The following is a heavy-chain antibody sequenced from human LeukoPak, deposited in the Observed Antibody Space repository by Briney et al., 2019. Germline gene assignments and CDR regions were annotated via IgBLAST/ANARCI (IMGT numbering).Heavy chain of an antibody. CDR2: INPNSGGT. J-gene: IGHJ5*02. Sequence: ASVKVSCKASGYTFTGYYMHWVRQAPGQGLEWMGWINPNSGGTNYAQKFQGRVTMTRDTSISTAYMELSSLRSEDTAVYYCARTGSGSYPYNWFDPWGQGTLVTVSS. CDR3: ARTGSGSYPYNWFDP. D-gene: IGHD1-26*01. CDR1: GYTFTGYY. V-gene: IGHV1-2*02.